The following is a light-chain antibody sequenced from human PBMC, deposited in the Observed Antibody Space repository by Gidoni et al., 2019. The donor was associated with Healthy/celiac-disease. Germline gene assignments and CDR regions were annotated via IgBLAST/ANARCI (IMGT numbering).Light chain of an antibody. J-gene: IGLJ2*01. CDR3: SSYTSSSTRVV. Sequence: QSALTQPASVSGSPGQSITISCTGTSSDVGGYNYVSWYQQHPGKAPKLMIYEVSNRPSGVPALSSGSKSGNTASLTISGLQAEDEADYYCSSYTSSSTRVVFGGGTKLTVL. CDR2: EVS. V-gene: IGLV2-14*01. CDR1: SSDVGGYNY.